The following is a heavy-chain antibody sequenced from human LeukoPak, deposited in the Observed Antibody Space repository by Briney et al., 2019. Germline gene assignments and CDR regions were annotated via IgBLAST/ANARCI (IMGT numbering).Heavy chain of an antibody. CDR1: GFTFSSYA. CDR2: ISGSGGST. D-gene: IGHD4-17*01. V-gene: IGHV3-23*01. J-gene: IGHJ4*02. CDR3: AKFTRIYGDYGSIDY. Sequence: GGSLRLSCAASGFTFSSYAMSWVRQAPGKGREWVSAISGSGGSTYYADSVKGRFTISRDNSKNTLYLQMNSLRAEDTAVYYCAKFTRIYGDYGSIDYWGQGTLVTVSS.